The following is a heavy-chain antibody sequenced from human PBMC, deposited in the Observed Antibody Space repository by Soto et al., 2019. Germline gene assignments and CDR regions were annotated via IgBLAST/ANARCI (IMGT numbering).Heavy chain of an antibody. Sequence: QVVLQESGPGLVKPSQTLSLTCTVSGGSITSGSSYWNWIRQHPGKGLEWIGYISYSGATYHIPSLKVRITMSVDTSKNQFSLKLNSVTAADTALYYCARGAQIGLQDYGFWSGDRYYYYGMDVWGQGTTVTVSS. V-gene: IGHV4-31*03. J-gene: IGHJ6*02. CDR1: GGSITSGSSY. D-gene: IGHD3-3*01. CDR3: ARGAQIGLQDYGFWSGDRYYYYGMDV. CDR2: ISYSGAT.